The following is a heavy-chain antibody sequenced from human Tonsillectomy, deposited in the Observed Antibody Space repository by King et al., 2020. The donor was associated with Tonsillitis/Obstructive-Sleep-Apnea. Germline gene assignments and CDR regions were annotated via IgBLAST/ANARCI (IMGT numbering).Heavy chain of an antibody. V-gene: IGHV4-4*02. CDR2: IYRGGST. J-gene: IGHJ4*02. CDR3: AISSRARLFDY. D-gene: IGHD6-13*01. CDR1: GGSISSGNW. Sequence: VQLQESGPGLVKPSGTLSLTCAVSGGSISSGNWWSWVRQPPGKGLEWIGEIYRGGSTNYNPPLKRRGIISVDKSKNQFSLNRSSLTAAEPAVYYCAISSRARLFDYWGQGTLVTVSS.